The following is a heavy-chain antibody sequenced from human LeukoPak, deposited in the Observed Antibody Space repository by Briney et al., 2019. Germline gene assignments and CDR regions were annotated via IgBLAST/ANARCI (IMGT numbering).Heavy chain of an antibody. Sequence: PSETLSLTCTVSGGSISSYYWSWIRQPPGKGLEWIGYIYYGGSTNYNPSLKSRVTISVDTSKNQFSLKLSSVTAADTAVYYCARLSSSRNLNLDYWGQGTLVTVSS. J-gene: IGHJ4*02. CDR1: GGSISSYY. V-gene: IGHV4-59*01. CDR3: ARLSSSRNLNLDY. CDR2: IYYGGST. D-gene: IGHD6-13*01.